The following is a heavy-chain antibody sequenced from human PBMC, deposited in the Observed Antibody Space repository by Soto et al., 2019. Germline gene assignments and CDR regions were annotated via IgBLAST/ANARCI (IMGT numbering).Heavy chain of an antibody. D-gene: IGHD2-21*02. Sequence: PSETLSLTCAVSGGSISSSNWWSWVRQPPGKGLEWIGEIYHSGSTNYNPSLKSRVTISVDKSKNQFSLKLSSVTAADTAVYYCARTALRGQFSQNWFDPWGQGTLVTVSS. J-gene: IGHJ5*02. V-gene: IGHV4-4*02. CDR2: IYHSGST. CDR1: GGSISSSNW. CDR3: ARTALRGQFSQNWFDP.